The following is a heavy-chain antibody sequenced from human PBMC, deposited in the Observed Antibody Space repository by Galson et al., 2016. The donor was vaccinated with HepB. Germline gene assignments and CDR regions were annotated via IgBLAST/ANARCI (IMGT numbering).Heavy chain of an antibody. D-gene: IGHD2/OR15-2a*01. CDR1: GFTFSKYG. J-gene: IGHJ4*02. CDR3: ARRHEYCPPVGCSVDY. V-gene: IGHV3-30*03. Sequence: SLRLSCAASGFTFSKYGMHWVRQAPGKGLEWVAADSMDGRRKFYADSVKGRFTISRDSAKNMLFLQMSSLRDDDTAVYFCARRHEYCPPVGCSVDYWGQGTLVSVSS. CDR2: DSMDGRRK.